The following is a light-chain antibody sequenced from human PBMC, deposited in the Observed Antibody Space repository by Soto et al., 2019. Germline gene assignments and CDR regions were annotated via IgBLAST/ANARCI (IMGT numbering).Light chain of an antibody. CDR1: NIGSKN. J-gene: IGLJ3*02. V-gene: IGLV3-9*01. CDR2: RDS. Sequence: SYELTQPLSVSVALGQTARLTGGGKNIGSKNAHWYPQKPGQAPVRVIYRDSNRPSGIPERFSGSNSGNTATLTISRAQAGDEADYYCQVWDSSTARVFGGGTKLTVL. CDR3: QVWDSSTARV.